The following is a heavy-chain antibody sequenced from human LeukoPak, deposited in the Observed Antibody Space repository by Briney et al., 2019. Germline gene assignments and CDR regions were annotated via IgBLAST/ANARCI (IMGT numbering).Heavy chain of an antibody. CDR2: IKSKTDGGTT. CDR1: GFTFINAW. D-gene: IGHD4-23*01. CDR3: TTDRRWEPTSDY. J-gene: IGHJ4*02. V-gene: IGHV3-15*01. Sequence: GGSLRLSCAASGFTFINAWMSWVRQAPGKGLEWVGRIKSKTDGGTTDYAAAVKGRFTMSRDDSENTLYLQMNSLKTEDTAVYCCTTDRRWEPTSDYWGQGTLVTVSS.